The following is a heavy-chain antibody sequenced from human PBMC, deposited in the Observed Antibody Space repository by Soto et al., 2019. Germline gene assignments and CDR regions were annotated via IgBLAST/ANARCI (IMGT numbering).Heavy chain of an antibody. V-gene: IGHV3-23*01. CDR1: GFSFTSYV. Sequence: GGSLRLSCAASGFSFTSYVMAWVRQTPGKGLEWVSAMTGGGSTYYPESVKGRVTISRSNSENTLYLQMSGLRVEDTAVYYCAKASGSSWPYYFDSWGQGTLVTVSS. J-gene: IGHJ4*02. D-gene: IGHD6-13*01. CDR2: MTGGGST. CDR3: AKASGSSWPYYFDS.